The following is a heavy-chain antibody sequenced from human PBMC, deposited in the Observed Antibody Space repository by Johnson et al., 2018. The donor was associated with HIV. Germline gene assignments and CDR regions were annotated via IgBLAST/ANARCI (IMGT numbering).Heavy chain of an antibody. CDR1: GFTFSSHG. V-gene: IGHV3-30*02. CDR2: IRYDGSNK. D-gene: IGHD4-23*01. Sequence: QVQLVESGGGVVQPGGSLRLSCAASGFTFSSHGMHWVRQAPGKGLDWVSFIRYDGSNKYYADSVNGRFTISRDNSKNTVYLQMNSLTAEDTFVYYCAKSPAKDHGGNSGAFAIWGQGTMVTVSS. J-gene: IGHJ3*02. CDR3: AKSPAKDHGGNSGAFAI.